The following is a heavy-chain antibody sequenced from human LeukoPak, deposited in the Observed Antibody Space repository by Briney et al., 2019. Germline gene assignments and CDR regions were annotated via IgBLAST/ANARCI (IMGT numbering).Heavy chain of an antibody. CDR2: ISAYNGNT. CDR1: GYTFTSYG. J-gene: IGHJ2*01. D-gene: IGHD1-26*01. Sequence: GASVKVSCKASGYTFTSYGISWVRRAPGQGLEWMGWISAYNGNTNYAQKLQGRVTMTTDTSTSTAYMELRSLRSDDTAVYYCARGPYSGSYFWHFDLWGRGTLVTVSS. CDR3: ARGPYSGSYFWHFDL. V-gene: IGHV1-18*01.